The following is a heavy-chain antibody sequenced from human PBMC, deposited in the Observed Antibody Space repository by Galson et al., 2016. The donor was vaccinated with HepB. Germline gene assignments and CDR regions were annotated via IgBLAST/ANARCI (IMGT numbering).Heavy chain of an antibody. CDR3: ARGKLKYSSRTHYYYGMDV. J-gene: IGHJ6*02. CDR2: TRNKANGYTT. CDR1: GITFSDHY. Sequence: SLRLSCAASGITFSDHYMDWVRQAPGKGLEWVGRTRNKANGYTTEYAASVKGRFTIPRDASKNSLYLQMNSLKTEDTAVYYCARGKLKYSSRTHYYYGMDVWGQGTTVTASS. D-gene: IGHD6-13*01. V-gene: IGHV3-72*01.